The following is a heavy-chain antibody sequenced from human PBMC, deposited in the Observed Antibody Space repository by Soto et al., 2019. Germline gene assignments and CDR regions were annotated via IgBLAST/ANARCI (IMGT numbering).Heavy chain of an antibody. Sequence: GASVKVSCKGSGYTFTSRDVYWVRQAAGQGLEWMGYMNPRSGNTGYEQKFQGRVTMTRDTTISTAYMELSSLTSDDAAVYYCTACSWTGAGLDFWGQGTPVTVSS. CDR1: GYTFTSRD. J-gene: IGHJ4*01. CDR2: MNPRSGNT. D-gene: IGHD6-13*01. CDR3: TACSWTGAGLDF. V-gene: IGHV1-8*01.